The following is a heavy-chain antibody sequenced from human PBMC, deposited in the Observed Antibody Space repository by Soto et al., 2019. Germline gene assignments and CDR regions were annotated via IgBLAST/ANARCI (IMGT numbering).Heavy chain of an antibody. D-gene: IGHD7-27*01. J-gene: IGHJ4*02. Sequence: HVQLQESGPRLVKPAQTLSLTCAVSGDSISSGGHYWSWIRQHPGKGLEWIGYIFDSGSTYYNPSLWGRVTISVDTPKNLLSLKWTSVTAADTAVYYCARDTSGPLGYWGQGILVTVSS. CDR1: GDSISSGGHY. CDR3: ARDTSGPLGY. CDR2: IFDSGST. V-gene: IGHV4-31*11.